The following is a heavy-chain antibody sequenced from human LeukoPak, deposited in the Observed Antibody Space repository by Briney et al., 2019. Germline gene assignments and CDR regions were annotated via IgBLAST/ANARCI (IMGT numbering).Heavy chain of an antibody. CDR3: ARGAYYYDSSCYYVH. D-gene: IGHD3-22*01. CDR2: IKQDGSEE. Sequence: GGSLRLSCAASGFSFSSFWMSWVRQAPGKGLEWVANIKQDGSEEYYVDSVRGRFTVSRDNFKNTLYLQMNSLRAEYTAVYDCARGAYYYDSSCYYVHWGQGTLVTVSS. J-gene: IGHJ4*02. CDR1: GFSFSSFW. V-gene: IGHV3-7*02.